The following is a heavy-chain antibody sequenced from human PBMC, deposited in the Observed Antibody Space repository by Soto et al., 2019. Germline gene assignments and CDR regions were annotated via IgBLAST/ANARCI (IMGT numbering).Heavy chain of an antibody. D-gene: IGHD3-3*01. CDR3: ARDDFWSGYSSWFDS. V-gene: IGHV1-3*01. CDR1: GYTFTSYA. Sequence: GASVKVSCKASGYTFTSYAMHWVRQAPGQRLEWMGWINAGNGNTKYSQKFQGRVTITRDTSASTAHMELSSLRSEDTAVYYCARDDFWSGYSSWFDSWGQGILVTVSS. CDR2: INAGNGNT. J-gene: IGHJ5*01.